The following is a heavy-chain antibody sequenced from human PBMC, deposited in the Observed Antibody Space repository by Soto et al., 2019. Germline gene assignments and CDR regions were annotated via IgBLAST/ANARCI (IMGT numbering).Heavy chain of an antibody. CDR2: MYHSGST. D-gene: IGHD3-10*01. CDR3: ARRWGSGFDY. CDR1: GGSISSGGYS. Sequence: PSETLSLTCTVSGGSISSGGYSWSWIRQPPGKGLEWIGYMYHSGSTYYNPSLKSRVTISVDTSKNQFSLKLSSVTAADTAVYYCARRWGSGFDYWGQGTLVTVSS. J-gene: IGHJ4*02. V-gene: IGHV4-30-2*01.